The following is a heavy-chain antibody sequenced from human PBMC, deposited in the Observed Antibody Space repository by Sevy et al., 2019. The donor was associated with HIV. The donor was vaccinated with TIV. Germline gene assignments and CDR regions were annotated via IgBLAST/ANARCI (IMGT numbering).Heavy chain of an antibody. CDR2: INADGSMT. CDR1: GFTFSNYW. V-gene: IGHV3-74*03. Sequence: GGSLRLSCAASGFTFSNYWMHWVRQTPGKGLVRVSRINADGSMTTYADSVEGRFTISRDNAKSTLYLQMNSLRADDTAVYYCTKYTFGPYDSWGQGTLVAVSS. D-gene: IGHD3-10*01. CDR3: TKYTFGPYDS. J-gene: IGHJ4*02.